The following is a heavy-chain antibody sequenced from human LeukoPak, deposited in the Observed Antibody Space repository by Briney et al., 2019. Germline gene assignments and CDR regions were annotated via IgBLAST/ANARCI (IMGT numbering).Heavy chain of an antibody. Sequence: ASVTVSSTASARTFTSYAISWVRQAPGQGLEWMGGIIPIFGTANYAQKFQGRVTITAHESTSRAYMELSSLRSEDTAVYYCARRVGHYFDYWGQGTLVTVSS. CDR2: IIPIFGTA. V-gene: IGHV1-69*13. J-gene: IGHJ4*02. D-gene: IGHD1-26*01. CDR3: ARRVGHYFDY. CDR1: ARTFTSYA.